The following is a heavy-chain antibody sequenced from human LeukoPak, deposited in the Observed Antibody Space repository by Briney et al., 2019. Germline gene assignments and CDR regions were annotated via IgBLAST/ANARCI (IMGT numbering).Heavy chain of an antibody. CDR2: ISSNGGST. CDR1: GFTFSSYA. Sequence: GGSLRLSCSASGFTFSSYAMLWVRQAPGKGLEYVSAISSNGGSTYYADSVKGRFTISRDNSKNTLYLQMSSLRAEDTAVYYCAAGRENSVAAFDYWGQGTLVTVSS. J-gene: IGHJ4*02. V-gene: IGHV3-64D*09. CDR3: AAGRENSVAAFDY. D-gene: IGHD6-19*01.